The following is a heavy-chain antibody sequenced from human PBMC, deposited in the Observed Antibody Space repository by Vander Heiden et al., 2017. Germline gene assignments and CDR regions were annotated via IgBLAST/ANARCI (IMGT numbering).Heavy chain of an antibody. CDR1: GGSISSSSYY. CDR2: IYYSGST. CDR3: ASAPYYYDSSGSNWFDP. J-gene: IGHJ5*02. V-gene: IGHV4-39*01. D-gene: IGHD3-22*01. Sequence: QLQLQESGPGLVKPSETLSLACTVSGGSISSSSYYWVWIRQPPGKGLEWIGSIYYSGSTYYNPALKSRVTISVDTSKNQFSLKLSAVTAADTAVYYCASAPYYYDSSGSNWFDPWGQGTLVTVSS.